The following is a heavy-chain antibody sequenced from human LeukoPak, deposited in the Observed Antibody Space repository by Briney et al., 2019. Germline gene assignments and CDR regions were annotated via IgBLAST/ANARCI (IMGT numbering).Heavy chain of an antibody. CDR3: AKEVEGTYRAVAGTGGDY. V-gene: IGHV3-9*01. J-gene: IGHJ4*02. CDR2: ISWSSGNI. Sequence: GGSLRLSCAASGFTFDDYAMHWVRQAPGKGLEWVSGISWSSGNIGYADSVRGRFTISRDNAKNTLYLQLNSLRAEDTAVYYCAKEVEGTYRAVAGTGGDYWGQGTLVTVSS. D-gene: IGHD6-19*01. CDR1: GFTFDDYA.